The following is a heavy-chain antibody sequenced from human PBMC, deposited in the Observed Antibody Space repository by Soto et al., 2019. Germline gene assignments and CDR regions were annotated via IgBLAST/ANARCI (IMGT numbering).Heavy chain of an antibody. V-gene: IGHV1-46*01. D-gene: IGHD2-2*01. CDR2: INPSGGST. CDR3: ALQPGRGCISTSCYLWGYYGMDV. CDR1: GYTFTSYY. Sequence: GASVKVSCKASGYTFTSYYMHWVRQAPGQGLEWMGIINPSGGSTSYAQKFQGRVTMTRDTSTSTVYMELSSLRSEDTAVYYCALQPGRGCISTSCYLWGYYGMDVWGQGTTVTVSS. J-gene: IGHJ6*02.